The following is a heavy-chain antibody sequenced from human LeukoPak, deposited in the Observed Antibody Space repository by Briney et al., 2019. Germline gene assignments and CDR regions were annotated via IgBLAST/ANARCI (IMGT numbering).Heavy chain of an antibody. D-gene: IGHD6-19*01. CDR3: ARDSSGWYGAPFDY. J-gene: IGHJ4*02. CDR2: ISAYNGNT. Sequence: GASVKVSCKASGYTFTSYGISWVRQAPGQGLEWMGWISAYNGNTNYAQKLQGRVTMTTDTSTSTAYMELRSLRSDDTAVYNCARDSSGWYGAPFDYWGQGTLVTVSS. V-gene: IGHV1-18*01. CDR1: GYTFTSYG.